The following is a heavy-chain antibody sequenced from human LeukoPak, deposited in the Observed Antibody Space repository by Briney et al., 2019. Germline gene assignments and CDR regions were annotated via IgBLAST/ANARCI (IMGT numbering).Heavy chain of an antibody. D-gene: IGHD3-3*01. V-gene: IGHV3-21*01. CDR1: GFTFSSYS. CDR3: ARATFGVVNYYFDY. CDR2: ISSSSSYI. J-gene: IGHJ4*02. Sequence: PGGSLRLSCAASGFTFSSYSMNWVRQAPGKGLEWVSSISSSSSYIYYADSVKGRFTISRDNAKNSLYLQMNSLRAEDTAVYYCARATFGVVNYYFDYWGQGTLVTVSS.